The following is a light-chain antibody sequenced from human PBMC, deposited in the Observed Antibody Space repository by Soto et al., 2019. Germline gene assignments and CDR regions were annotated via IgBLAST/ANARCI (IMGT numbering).Light chain of an antibody. Sequence: DIQMTQSPSTLSASVGDRVTITCRASQSVSNWLAWYQQKPGKAPKLLIFDASTLESGVPSRFSGSGSGTEFTLTISGLQPDDFATYYCQQYNSYSPAFGQGTKVDIK. CDR2: DAS. V-gene: IGKV1-5*01. CDR3: QQYNSYSPA. J-gene: IGKJ1*01. CDR1: QSVSNW.